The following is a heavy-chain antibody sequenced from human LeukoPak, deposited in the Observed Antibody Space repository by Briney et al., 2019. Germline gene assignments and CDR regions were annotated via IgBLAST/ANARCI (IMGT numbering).Heavy chain of an antibody. CDR3: ARDYNC. CDR2: ISPSGTVI. J-gene: IGHJ4*02. D-gene: IGHD3-10*01. CDR1: GFTFTNYY. Sequence: GGSLRLSCSASGFTFTNYYMSWIRQAPGKGLEWVSYISPSGTVIYYGDSVKGRFTISRDNTKKSLYLQMNSLRAEDTAVYYCARDYNCWGQGTLVTVSS. V-gene: IGHV3-11*01.